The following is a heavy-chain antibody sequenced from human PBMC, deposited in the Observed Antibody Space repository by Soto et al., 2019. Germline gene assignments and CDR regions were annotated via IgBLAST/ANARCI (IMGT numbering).Heavy chain of an antibody. Sequence: PSETLSLTCTVSGGSISSGGYYWSWIRQHPGKGLEWIGYIYYSGSTYYNPSLKSRVTISVDTSKNQFSLKLSSVTAADTAVYYCARETPLNYYDSSGYFFNGAFDIWGQGTMVTVSS. D-gene: IGHD3-22*01. J-gene: IGHJ3*02. CDR1: GGSISSGGYY. CDR2: IYYSGST. V-gene: IGHV4-31*03. CDR3: ARETPLNYYDSSGYFFNGAFDI.